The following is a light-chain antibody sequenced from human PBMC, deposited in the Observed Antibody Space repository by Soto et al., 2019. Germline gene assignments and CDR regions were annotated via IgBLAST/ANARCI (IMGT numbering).Light chain of an antibody. J-gene: IGKJ1*01. Sequence: EIVLTQSPGTLSLSPGERATLSRRASQSVSSSYLAWYQQKPGQAPRLLIYGASSRATGIPDRFSGSGSGTDFTLTISRLEPEDFAVYYCHQYGSSPGTFGQGNKVEIK. CDR3: HQYGSSPGT. V-gene: IGKV3-20*01. CDR2: GAS. CDR1: QSVSSSY.